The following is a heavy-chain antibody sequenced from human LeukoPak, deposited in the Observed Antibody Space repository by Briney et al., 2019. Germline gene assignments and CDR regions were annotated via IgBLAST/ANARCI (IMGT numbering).Heavy chain of an antibody. CDR3: ARDSGEWELAIFDF. Sequence: GGSLRLSCAASGFTVNNNRMGWVRQAPGKGLEWVSITYSGGTTYYADSVRGRFTISRDDSKNTLCLQMNSLTAEDTAVYYCARDSGEWELAIFDFWGQGALVTVSS. V-gene: IGHV3-53*01. D-gene: IGHD1-26*01. J-gene: IGHJ4*02. CDR2: TYSGGTT. CDR1: GFTVNNNR.